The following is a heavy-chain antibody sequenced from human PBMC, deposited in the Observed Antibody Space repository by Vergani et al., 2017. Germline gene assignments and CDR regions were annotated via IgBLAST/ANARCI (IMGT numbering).Heavy chain of an antibody. V-gene: IGHV1-18*01. J-gene: IGHJ5*02. CDR3: ARDLTSIAARKWFDP. D-gene: IGHD6-6*01. CDR1: GGTFSSYA. Sequence: QVQLVQSGAEVKKPGSSVKVSCKASGGTFSSYAISWVRQAPGQGLEWMGWISAYNGNTNYAQKLQGRVTMTTDTSTSTAYMELRSLRSDDTAVYYCARDLTSIAARKWFDPWGQGTLVTVSA. CDR2: ISAYNGNT.